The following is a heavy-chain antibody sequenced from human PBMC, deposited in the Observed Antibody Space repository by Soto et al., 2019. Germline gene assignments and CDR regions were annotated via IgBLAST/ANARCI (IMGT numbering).Heavy chain of an antibody. CDR3: ARGGGYYDFWSRYYKLDYFDY. CDR2: INHSGST. Sequence: PSETLSLTCAVYGGSFSGYYWSWIRQPPGKGLEWIGEINHSGSTNYNPSLKSRVTISVDTSKNQFSLKLSSVTAADTAVYYCARGGGYYDFWSRYYKLDYFDYWGQGTLVTVYS. V-gene: IGHV4-34*01. D-gene: IGHD3-3*01. J-gene: IGHJ4*02. CDR1: GGSFSGYY.